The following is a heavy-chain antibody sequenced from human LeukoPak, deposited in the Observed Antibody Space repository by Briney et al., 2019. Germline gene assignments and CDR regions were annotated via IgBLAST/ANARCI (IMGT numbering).Heavy chain of an antibody. J-gene: IGHJ2*01. CDR1: GGSISSGSYY. Sequence: SQTLSLTCTVSGGSISSGSYYWSWIRQTAGKGLEWIGRIYTSGSTNYNPSLKSRVTISVDTSKNQFSLKLSSVTAADTAVYYCARGSDSYWYFDLWGRGTLVTVSS. CDR3: ARGSDSYWYFDL. CDR2: IYTSGST. V-gene: IGHV4-61*02. D-gene: IGHD3-22*01.